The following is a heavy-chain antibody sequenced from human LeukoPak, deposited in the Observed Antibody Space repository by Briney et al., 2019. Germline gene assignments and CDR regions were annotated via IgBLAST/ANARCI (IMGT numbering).Heavy chain of an antibody. CDR1: GFTFSSYG. Sequence: PGGSLRLSCAASGFTFSSYGMHWVRQAPGKGLEWVAVISYDGSNKYYADSVKGRFTISRDNSKNTLYLQMNSLRAEDTAVYYCAKDLGDPEDYWGQGTLVTVSS. CDR3: AKDLGDPEDY. D-gene: IGHD4-17*01. J-gene: IGHJ4*02. V-gene: IGHV3-30*18. CDR2: ISYDGSNK.